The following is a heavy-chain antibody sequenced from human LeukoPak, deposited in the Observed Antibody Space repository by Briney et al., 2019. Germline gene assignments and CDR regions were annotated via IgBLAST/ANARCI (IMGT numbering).Heavy chain of an antibody. D-gene: IGHD6-19*01. CDR1: GFAFSTYT. CDR3: AKDLALYSSDWLYYYYYYGMDV. Sequence: PGRSLRLSCAASGFAFSTYTMHWVRQAPGKGPEWVSVISHDDTHKYYADSVKGRFTISRDNSKNTLYLQMNSLRAEDTAVYYCAKDLALYSSDWLYYYYYYGMDVWGQGTAVTVSS. J-gene: IGHJ6*02. V-gene: IGHV3-30*04. CDR2: ISHDDTHK.